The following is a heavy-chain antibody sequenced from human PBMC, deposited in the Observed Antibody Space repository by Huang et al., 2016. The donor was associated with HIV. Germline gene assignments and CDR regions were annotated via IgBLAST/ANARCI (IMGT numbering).Heavy chain of an antibody. V-gene: IGHV3-30*02. CDR1: GFTVGSYG. CDR3: AKGSMANAFDI. Sequence: QVQLVESGGGVVQPGGSLRPSCAASGFTVGSYGMHWVRQAPGKGLEWVAFIRYDRSNIYYADSVRGRFTISRDNSKNTLYLQMNSLRAEDTAVYYCAKGSMANAFDIWGQGTMVTVSS. J-gene: IGHJ3*02. CDR2: IRYDRSNI. D-gene: IGHD3-10*01.